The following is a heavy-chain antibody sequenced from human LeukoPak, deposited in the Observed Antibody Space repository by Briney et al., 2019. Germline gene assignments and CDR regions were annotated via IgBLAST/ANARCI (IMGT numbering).Heavy chain of an antibody. J-gene: IGHJ4*02. V-gene: IGHV1-8*01. Sequence: VASVTVSCTASRYTFSSSDINWVRQAAGQGFEWMGWMSPTSGNTGYAQNFQGRVTMTRDTSISTAYMELTSLRSEDTAVYYCVGGAPNWGFDFWGQGTLVIVSS. D-gene: IGHD7-27*01. CDR1: RYTFSSSD. CDR3: VGGAPNWGFDF. CDR2: MSPTSGNT.